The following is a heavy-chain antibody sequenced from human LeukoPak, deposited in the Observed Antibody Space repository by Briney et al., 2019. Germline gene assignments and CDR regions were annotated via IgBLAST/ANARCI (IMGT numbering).Heavy chain of an antibody. CDR1: GYTFTSYY. D-gene: IGHD3-10*01. CDR3: ARLYYYGSGSYYNYNWFDP. J-gene: IGHJ5*02. CDR2: INPSGSST. V-gene: IGHV1-46*01. Sequence: VASVKVSCKASGYTFTSYYMHWVRQAPGQGLEWMGIINPSGSSTSYAQKFQGRVTMTRDTSTSTVYMELSSLRSEDTAVYYCARLYYYGSGSYYNYNWFDPWGQGTLVTVSS.